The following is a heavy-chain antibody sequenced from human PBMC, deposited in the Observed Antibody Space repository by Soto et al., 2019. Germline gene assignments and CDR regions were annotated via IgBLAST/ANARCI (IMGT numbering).Heavy chain of an antibody. V-gene: IGHV1-58*01. CDR3: AADLTYAGGGYYYGMDV. CDR2: IVVGSGKT. Sequence: GASVKVSCKASGFTFTSSAVQWVRQARGQRLEWIGWIVVGSGKTNYAQKFQERVTITRDMSTSTAYMELSSLRSEDTAVYYCAADLTYAGGGYYYGMDVWGQGTTVTVSS. J-gene: IGHJ6*02. D-gene: IGHD3-16*01. CDR1: GFTFTSSA.